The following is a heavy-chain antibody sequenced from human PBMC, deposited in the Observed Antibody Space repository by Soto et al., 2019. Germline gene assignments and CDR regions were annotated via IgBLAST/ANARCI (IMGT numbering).Heavy chain of an antibody. CDR1: GGTFSSYT. Sequence: QVQLVQSGAEVKKPGSSVKVSCKASGGTFSSYTISWVRQAPGQGLEWMGRIIPILGIANYVQKFQGRVTITEDKSTSPAYMELRSLRSEDTAVYYCARRLSYSYGSDAFDIWGQGTMVTVSS. CDR3: ARRLSYSYGSDAFDI. D-gene: IGHD5-18*01. J-gene: IGHJ3*02. CDR2: IIPILGIA. V-gene: IGHV1-69*02.